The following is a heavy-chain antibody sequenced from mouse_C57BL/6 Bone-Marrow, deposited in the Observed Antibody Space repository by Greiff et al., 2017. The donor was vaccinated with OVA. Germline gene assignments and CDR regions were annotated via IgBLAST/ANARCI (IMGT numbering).Heavy chain of an antibody. Sequence: EVQVVESGGDLVKPGGSLKLSCAASGFTFSSYGMSWVRQTPDKRLEWVATISSGGSYTYYPDSVKGRFTISRDNAKNTLYLQMSSLKSEDTAMYYCARRYYYGSSYGAWFAYWGQGTLVTVSA. CDR3: ARRYYYGSSYGAWFAY. V-gene: IGHV5-6*01. D-gene: IGHD1-1*01. CDR1: GFTFSSYG. CDR2: ISSGGSYT. J-gene: IGHJ3*01.